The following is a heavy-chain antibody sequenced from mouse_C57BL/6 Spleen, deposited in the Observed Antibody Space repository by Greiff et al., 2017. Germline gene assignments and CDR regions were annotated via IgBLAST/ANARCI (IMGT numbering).Heavy chain of an antibody. D-gene: IGHD4-1*01. CDR1: GFTFSSYG. Sequence: EVKLMESGGDLVKPGGSLKLSCAASGFTFSSYGMSWVRQTPDKRLEWVATISSGGSYTYYPDSVKGRFTISRDNAKNTLYLQMSSLKSEDTAMYYCARHRELGRGDYFDYWGQGTTLTVSS. V-gene: IGHV5-6*01. CDR2: ISSGGSYT. J-gene: IGHJ2*01. CDR3: ARHRELGRGDYFDY.